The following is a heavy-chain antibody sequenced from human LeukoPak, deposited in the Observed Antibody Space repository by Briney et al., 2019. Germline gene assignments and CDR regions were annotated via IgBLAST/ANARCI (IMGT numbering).Heavy chain of an antibody. V-gene: IGHV3-23*01. D-gene: IGHD4-23*01. CDR2: ISGSGSST. Sequence: GGSLRLSCAASGFTFSSYAMSWVRQAPGKGLEWVSAISGSGSSTYYADSVKGRFTISRDNSKNTLYLQMNSLRAEDTAVYYCAKDFSMTTVVTGLARKIHYFDYWGQGTLVTVSS. J-gene: IGHJ4*02. CDR3: AKDFSMTTVVTGLARKIHYFDY. CDR1: GFTFSSYA.